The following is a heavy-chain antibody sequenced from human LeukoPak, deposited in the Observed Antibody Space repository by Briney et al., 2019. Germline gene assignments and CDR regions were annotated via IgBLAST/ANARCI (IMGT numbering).Heavy chain of an antibody. CDR1: GYSISSSY. Sequence: SETLSLTCTVSGYSISSSYWGWIRQPPGKGLEWIGSIYYSGSTNYNPSLKSRVTISVHTSKNQFSLKLSSVTAADTAVYYCARETSQKGAHYMDVWGKGTTVTISS. J-gene: IGHJ6*03. V-gene: IGHV4-59*01. CDR2: IYYSGST. CDR3: ARETSQKGAHYMDV. D-gene: IGHD3-16*01.